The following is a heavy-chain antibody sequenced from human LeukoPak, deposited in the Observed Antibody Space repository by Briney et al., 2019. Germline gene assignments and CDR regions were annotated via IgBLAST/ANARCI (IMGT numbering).Heavy chain of an antibody. J-gene: IGHJ6*03. Sequence: PSETLSLTCTVSGGSISSYYWSWIWQPAGKGLEWIGRIYTSGSTNYNPSLKSRVTMSVDTSKNQFSLKLSSVTAADTAVYYCARDKDGYNGDYYYYYYMDVWGKGTTVTVSS. CDR2: IYTSGST. D-gene: IGHD5-24*01. CDR1: GGSISSYY. CDR3: ARDKDGYNGDYYYYYYMDV. V-gene: IGHV4-4*07.